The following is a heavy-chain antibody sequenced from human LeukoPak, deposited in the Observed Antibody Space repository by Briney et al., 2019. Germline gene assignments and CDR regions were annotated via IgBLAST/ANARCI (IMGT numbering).Heavy chain of an antibody. CDR3: ARGGWRLPDY. CDR1: GFTFSSYA. D-gene: IGHD2-15*01. J-gene: IGHJ4*02. V-gene: IGHV3-30*04. Sequence: TGGSLRLSCAASGFTFSSYAMHWVRQAPGKGLEWVAVISYDGSNKYYADSVKGRFTISRDNSKNTLYLQMNSLRAEDTAVYYCARGGWRLPDYWGQGTLVTVSS. CDR2: ISYDGSNK.